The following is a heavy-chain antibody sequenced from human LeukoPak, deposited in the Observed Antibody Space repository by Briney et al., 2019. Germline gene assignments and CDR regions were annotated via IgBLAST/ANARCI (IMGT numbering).Heavy chain of an antibody. CDR1: GYTFTSYG. Sequence: ASVKVSCKASGYTFTSYGISWVRQAPGQGLEWMGWISAYNGNTNYAQKLQGRVTMTTDTPTSTAYMELRSLRSDDTAVYYCARDNSGSGSYIYYYYYYYMDVWGKGTTVTVSS. V-gene: IGHV1-18*01. D-gene: IGHD1-26*01. J-gene: IGHJ6*03. CDR2: ISAYNGNT. CDR3: ARDNSGSGSYIYYYYYYYMDV.